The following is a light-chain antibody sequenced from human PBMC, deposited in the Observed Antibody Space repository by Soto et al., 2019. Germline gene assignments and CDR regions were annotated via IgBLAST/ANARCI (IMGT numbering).Light chain of an antibody. J-gene: IGKJ2*01. CDR1: QSVSSN. CDR2: GAS. V-gene: IGKV3-15*01. CDR3: QQYNYWPS. Sequence: ELVMTQSPATLSVSPGEGATLSCRASQSVSSNLAWYQQKPGQAPRLLIYGASTRATGIPARFSGSGSGTQFTLPCSSLQSADFAVYYCQQYNYWPSFGQGTNVEI.